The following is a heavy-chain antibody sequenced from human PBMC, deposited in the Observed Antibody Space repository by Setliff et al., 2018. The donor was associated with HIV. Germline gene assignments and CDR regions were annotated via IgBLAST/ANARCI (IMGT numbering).Heavy chain of an antibody. Sequence: PSETLSLTCTVSGGSISTGTYFWTWIRQPAGKGLEWIGHMHTSGNTNYNPSLKSRVTISEDTSTNQFSLKLSSVTAADTAVYYCARGYPGIAVAGLSYYYYYYMDVWG. D-gene: IGHD6-19*01. CDR3: ARGYPGIAVAGLSYYYYYYMDV. V-gene: IGHV4-61*09. CDR2: MHTSGNT. CDR1: GGSISTGTYF. J-gene: IGHJ6*03.